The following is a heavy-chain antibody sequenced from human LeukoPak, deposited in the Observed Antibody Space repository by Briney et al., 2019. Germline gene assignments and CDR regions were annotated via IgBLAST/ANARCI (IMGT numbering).Heavy chain of an antibody. D-gene: IGHD3-16*01. CDR1: GFIFSDYY. V-gene: IGHV3-11*06. Sequence: GGSLRLSCAASGFIFSDYYMTWIRQAPGKGLEWVSDISGSRSYTNYADSVKGRSTISRDNAKNSLYLQMNSLRADDTAVYYCASGGGGMVIGDYWGQGTLVTVSS. CDR2: ISGSRSYT. CDR3: ASGGGGMVIGDY. J-gene: IGHJ4*02.